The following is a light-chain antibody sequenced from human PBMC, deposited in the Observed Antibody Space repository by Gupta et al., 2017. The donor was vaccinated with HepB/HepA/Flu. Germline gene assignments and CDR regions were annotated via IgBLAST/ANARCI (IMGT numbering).Light chain of an antibody. CDR2: STS. CDR3: QQSYGTLWT. J-gene: IGKJ1*01. Sequence: DIPMKQSPYSLSASLGDKVTITCRAGQTINKYLNWYQQRPGKAPKLLIYSTSNLQSGVPSRFSGSGSGTDFTLTITSLQPEDFATYYCQQSYGTLWTFGQGTKVEIK. V-gene: IGKV1-39*01. CDR1: QTINKY.